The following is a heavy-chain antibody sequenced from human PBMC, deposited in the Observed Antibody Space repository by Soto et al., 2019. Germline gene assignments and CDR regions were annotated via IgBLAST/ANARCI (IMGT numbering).Heavy chain of an antibody. D-gene: IGHD1-20*01. CDR2: IWYDGSNK. V-gene: IGHV3-33*01. CDR1: GFTFSSYG. J-gene: IGHJ6*02. CDR3: ARGNNWNKPHYYYYGMDV. Sequence: QVQLVESGGGVVQPGRSLRLSCAASGFTFSSYGMHWVRQAPGKGLEWVAVIWYDGSNKYYADSVKGRFTISRDNSKNTLYLQMNSLRAEDTAVYSCARGNNWNKPHYYYYGMDVWGQGTTVTVSS.